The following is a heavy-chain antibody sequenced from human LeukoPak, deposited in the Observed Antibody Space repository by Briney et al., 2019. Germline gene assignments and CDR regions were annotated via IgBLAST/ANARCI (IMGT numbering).Heavy chain of an antibody. CDR1: GGSFSDDF. V-gene: IGHV4-34*01. Sequence: SETLSLTCAVSGGSFSDDFWIWIRQLPGKGLEWIGDINHSESTNYSPSLKSRVTISLDTSKNQCSLTLSSVTAADTAVYYCARETSSFHDPWSIGAKLGIIHYYYYMDVWGKGTTVTISS. CDR3: ARETSSFHDPWSIGAKLGIIHYYYYMDV. D-gene: IGHD5-12*01. J-gene: IGHJ6*03. CDR2: INHSEST.